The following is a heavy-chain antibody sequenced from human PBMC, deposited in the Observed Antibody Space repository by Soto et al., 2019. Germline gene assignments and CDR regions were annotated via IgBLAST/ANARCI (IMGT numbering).Heavy chain of an antibody. CDR1: GFTFSSYA. CDR3: AKEGLSYYGSGSYYHY. J-gene: IGHJ4*02. D-gene: IGHD3-10*01. CDR2: ISGSGGST. V-gene: IGHV3-23*01. Sequence: GGSLRLSCAASGFTFSSYAMSWVRQAPGKGLEWVSAISGSGGSTYYADSVKGRFTISRDNSKNTLYLQMNSLRAEDTAVYYCAKEGLSYYGSGSYYHYWGQGTLVTVSS.